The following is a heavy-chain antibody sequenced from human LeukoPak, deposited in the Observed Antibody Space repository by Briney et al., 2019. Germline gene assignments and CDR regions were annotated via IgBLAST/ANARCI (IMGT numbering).Heavy chain of an antibody. CDR1: GGSISSGSYY. CDR2: IYTSGST. Sequence: PSQTPSLTCTVSGGSISSGSYYWSWIRQPAGKGLEWIGRIYTSGSTNYNPSLKSRVTISVDTSKNQFSLKLSSVTAADTAVYYCARDLALNWFDPWGQGTLVTVSS. J-gene: IGHJ5*02. CDR3: ARDLALNWFDP. V-gene: IGHV4-61*02.